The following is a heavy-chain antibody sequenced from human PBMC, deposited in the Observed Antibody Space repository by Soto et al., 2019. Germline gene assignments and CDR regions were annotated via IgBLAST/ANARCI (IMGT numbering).Heavy chain of an antibody. D-gene: IGHD5-18*01. CDR1: GGTFSSYT. CDR2: IIPILGIA. V-gene: IGHV1-69*02. Sequence: QVQLVQSGAEVKKPGSSVKVSCKASGGTFSSYTISWVRQAPGQGLEWMGRIIPILGIANYAQKFQGRVTITADKSTSTAYMGLSSLRSEDTAVYYCARGARGYSYGPEDYWGQGTLVTVSS. CDR3: ARGARGYSYGPEDY. J-gene: IGHJ4*02.